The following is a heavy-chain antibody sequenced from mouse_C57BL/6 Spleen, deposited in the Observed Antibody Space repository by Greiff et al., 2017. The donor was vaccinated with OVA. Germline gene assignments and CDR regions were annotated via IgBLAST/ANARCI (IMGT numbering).Heavy chain of an antibody. V-gene: IGHV1-81*01. CDR2: IYPRSGNT. Sequence: VKLQESGAELARPGASVKLSCKASGYTFTSYGISWVKQRTGQGLEWIGEIYPRSGNTYYNEKFKGKATLTSDKSSSTAYMELRSLTSEDSAVYFCARLGSGFDYWGQGTTLTVSS. CDR1: GYTFTSYG. CDR3: ARLGSGFDY. J-gene: IGHJ2*01. D-gene: IGHD4-1*01.